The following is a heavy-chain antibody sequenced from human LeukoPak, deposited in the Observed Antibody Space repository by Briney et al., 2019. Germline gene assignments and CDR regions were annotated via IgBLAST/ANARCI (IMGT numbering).Heavy chain of an antibody. CDR1: GFTFSSYS. V-gene: IGHV3-21*01. Sequence: GGSLRLSCAASGFTFSSYSMNWVRQAPGKGLEWVSSISSSSSYIYYADSVKGRFTISRDNAKNSLYLQMNSLRAEDTAVYYCARGAAAAGYYFDYWGQGTLVTVTS. J-gene: IGHJ4*02. CDR3: ARGAAAAGYYFDY. CDR2: ISSSSSYI. D-gene: IGHD6-13*01.